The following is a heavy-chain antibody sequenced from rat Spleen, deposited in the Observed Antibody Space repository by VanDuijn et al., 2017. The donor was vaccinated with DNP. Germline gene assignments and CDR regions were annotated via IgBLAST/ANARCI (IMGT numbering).Heavy chain of an antibody. CDR2: INSAGTT. D-gene: IGHD5-1*01. J-gene: IGHJ2*01. V-gene: IGHV3-3*01. Sequence: EVQLQESGPGLVKPSQSLSLTCSVTGYSITSSYRWNWIRKFPGNKLEWMGYINSAGTTNYNPSLKSRISITRDTSKNQFFLQVNSVTTEDTATYYCARLVWEEGFDYWGQGVMVTVSS. CDR3: ARLVWEEGFDY. CDR1: GYSITSSYR.